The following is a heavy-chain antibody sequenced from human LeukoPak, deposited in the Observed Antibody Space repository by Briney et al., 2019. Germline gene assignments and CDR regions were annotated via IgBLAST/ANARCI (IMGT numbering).Heavy chain of an antibody. Sequence: PGGSLRLSCAASGFTFSSYAMSWVRQAPGKGLEWVSAISGSGGSTYYADSVKGRFTISRDNSKNTLYLQMNSLRAEDTAVYYCAKRHTDYYGSGSYSHDYWGQGTLVTVSS. V-gene: IGHV3-23*01. J-gene: IGHJ4*02. D-gene: IGHD3-10*01. CDR3: AKRHTDYYGSGSYSHDY. CDR1: GFTFSSYA. CDR2: ISGSGGST.